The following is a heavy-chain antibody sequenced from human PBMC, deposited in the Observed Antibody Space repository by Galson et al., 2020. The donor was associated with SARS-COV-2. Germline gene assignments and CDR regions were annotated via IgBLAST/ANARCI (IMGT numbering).Heavy chain of an antibody. J-gene: IGHJ6*02. Sequence: PSETLSLTCGVYGDSFTDYYWTWIRQPPGKGLEWVGEINYGGSTYYSPSLKSRVTISLDKSKNQFSLKLYSVTAADTAVYYCARVRGGGVVPAATASLDFFYGMDVWGLGTTVTVSS. CDR1: GDSFTDYY. CDR3: ARVRGGGVVPAATASLDFFYGMDV. D-gene: IGHD2-15*01. CDR2: INYGGST. V-gene: IGHV4-34*01.